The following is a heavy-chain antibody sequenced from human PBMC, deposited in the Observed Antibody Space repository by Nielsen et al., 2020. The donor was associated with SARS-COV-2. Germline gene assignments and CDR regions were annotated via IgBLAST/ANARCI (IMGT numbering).Heavy chain of an antibody. D-gene: IGHD3-22*01. CDR1: GFTFSDYY. V-gene: IGHV3-11*01. CDR2: ISSSGSTI. CDR3: ARGPPAAPYYYDSSGYYPY. J-gene: IGHJ4*02. Sequence: GGSLRLSCAASGFTFSDYYMSWIRQAPGKGLEWVSYISSSGSTIYYADSVKGRFTISRDNAKNSLYLQMNSLRAEDTAVYYCARGPPAAPYYYDSSGYYPYWGRGTLVTVSS.